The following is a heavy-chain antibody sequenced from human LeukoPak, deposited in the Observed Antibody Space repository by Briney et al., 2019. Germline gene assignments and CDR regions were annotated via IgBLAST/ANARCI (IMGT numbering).Heavy chain of an antibody. CDR2: INPNSGST. J-gene: IGHJ4*02. V-gene: IGHV1-2*02. CDR1: GYTFTDYY. D-gene: IGHD3-22*01. CDR3: ARDYVDNFDSYGYIALDQ. Sequence: ASVKVSCKASGYTFTDYYIHWVRQAPGQGLEWMGWINPNSGSTNYAQNLQGRVSMTRDTSISTAHMELSRLRSDDTAVYYCARDYVDNFDSYGYIALDQWGQGTLVIVPS.